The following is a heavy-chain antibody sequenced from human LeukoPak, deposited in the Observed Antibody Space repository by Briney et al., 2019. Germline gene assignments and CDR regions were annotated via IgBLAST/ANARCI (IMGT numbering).Heavy chain of an antibody. CDR1: GYTFTGYY. Sequence: ASVKVSCKASGYTFTGYYMHWVRQAPGQGLEWMGWINPNSGGTNYAQKFQGRVTMTRDTSISTAYMELSRLRSDDTAVYYCARRGPYYYDSSGYYETPLFDYWGQGTLVTVSS. CDR2: INPNSGGT. J-gene: IGHJ4*02. CDR3: ARRGPYYYDSSGYYETPLFDY. V-gene: IGHV1-2*02. D-gene: IGHD3-22*01.